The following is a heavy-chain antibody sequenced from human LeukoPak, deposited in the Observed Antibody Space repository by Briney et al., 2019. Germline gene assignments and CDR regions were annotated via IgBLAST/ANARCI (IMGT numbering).Heavy chain of an antibody. CDR3: AKDKSMVRELDY. CDR1: GFSFSTYG. D-gene: IGHD3-10*01. CDR2: IQSDGRNK. J-gene: IGHJ4*02. Sequence: GRSLRLSCAASGFSFSTYGMHWVRQAPGEWLGWLAFIQSDGRNKYYADSVKGRFTISRDNSKNTLFLQMNSLRAEDTAVYYCAKDKSMVRELDYWGQGNLVTVSS. V-gene: IGHV3-30*02.